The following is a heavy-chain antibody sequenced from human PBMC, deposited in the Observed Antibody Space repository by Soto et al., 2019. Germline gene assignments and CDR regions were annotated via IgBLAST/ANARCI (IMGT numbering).Heavy chain of an antibody. CDR1: GFTLGDYA. CDR3: ARVGSASLMVVVIAAP. D-gene: IGHD2-15*01. CDR2: IRSKGYGSTT. Sequence: PGGSLGLSCPSSGFTLGDYAMSWFRQAPGKGLEWVGLIRSKGYGSTTQYAASVKGRFTISRDDSESIAYLQMDSLKPEDPALYYCARVGSASLMVVVIAAPWRQGTQVTVS. J-gene: IGHJ5*02. V-gene: IGHV3-49*03.